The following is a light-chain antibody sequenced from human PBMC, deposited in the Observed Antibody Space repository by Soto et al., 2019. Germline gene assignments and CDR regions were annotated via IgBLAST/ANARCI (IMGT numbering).Light chain of an antibody. Sequence: EIAMTQTPATLCLFPVERATLSCRASQRLSTQLAWYQHKRGQAPTLLLSGASTMATAIPARFSGSGSGTAFTLTISGLQTDDFAIYHCQPRSNWLWTFRQGTKVDI. CDR3: QPRSNWLWT. CDR2: GAS. J-gene: IGKJ1*01. CDR1: QRLSTQ. V-gene: IGKV3-11*01.